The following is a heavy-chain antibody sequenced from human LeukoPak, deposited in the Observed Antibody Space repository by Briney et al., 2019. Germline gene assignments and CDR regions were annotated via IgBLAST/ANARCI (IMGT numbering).Heavy chain of an antibody. V-gene: IGHV3-21*01. Sequence: PGGSLRLSCAAFGFTFISYSMNWVRQAPGKGLEWVSSISSSSSYIYYADSVKGRFTISRDNANNSLYLQMNSLRAEDTAVYYCANIPLGYCRGGSCYFLDYRGQGTLVTVSS. CDR2: ISSSSSYI. CDR3: ANIPLGYCRGGSCYFLDY. D-gene: IGHD2-15*01. J-gene: IGHJ4*02. CDR1: GFTFISYS.